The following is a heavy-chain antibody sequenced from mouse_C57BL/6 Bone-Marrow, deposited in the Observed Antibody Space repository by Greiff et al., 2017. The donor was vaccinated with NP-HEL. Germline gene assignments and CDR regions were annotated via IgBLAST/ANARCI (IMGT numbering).Heavy chain of an antibody. CDR1: GFSFNTYA. CDR2: IRSRSNNYAT. D-gene: IGHD2-4*01. CDR3: VRHQTDYGGLYYYAMDY. J-gene: IGHJ4*01. Sequence: EVKVVESGGGLVQPTGSLKLSCAASGFSFNTYAMNWVRQAPGKGLEWVARIRSRSNNYATYYADSVKDSFTISRDDSESMLYLQMNNLKTEDTAMNYCVRHQTDYGGLYYYAMDYWGQGTSVTVTS. V-gene: IGHV10-1*01.